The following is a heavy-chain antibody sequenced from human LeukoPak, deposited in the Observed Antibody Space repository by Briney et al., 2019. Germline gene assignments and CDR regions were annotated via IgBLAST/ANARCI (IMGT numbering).Heavy chain of an antibody. CDR1: GGSISSYY. D-gene: IGHD2-15*01. V-gene: IGHV4-59*08. CDR2: IYDTGSI. J-gene: IGHJ2*01. Sequence: PSETLSLTCTVSGGSISSYYWNWIRQPPGKGLEWIGYIYDTGSINYNPSLKSRVTISLDTSKNQFSLKLSSVTAADTAVYYCARRGDCSGGTCYWYFDLWGRGTLVTVSS. CDR3: ARRGDCSGGTCYWYFDL.